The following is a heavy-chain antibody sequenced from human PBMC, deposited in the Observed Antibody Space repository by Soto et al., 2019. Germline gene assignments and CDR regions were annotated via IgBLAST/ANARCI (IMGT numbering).Heavy chain of an antibody. Sequence: GESLRLSCAASGFTFSNAWMSWVRQAPGKGLEWVGHIKRKTDGGTTDYAAPVKGRFTISRDDSKNTLYLQMNSLKTEDTAVYYCTTDSLGGMDVWGQGTTVTVSS. V-gene: IGHV3-15*01. J-gene: IGHJ6*02. CDR1: GFTFSNAW. CDR3: TTDSLGGMDV. CDR2: IKRKTDGGTT. D-gene: IGHD7-27*01.